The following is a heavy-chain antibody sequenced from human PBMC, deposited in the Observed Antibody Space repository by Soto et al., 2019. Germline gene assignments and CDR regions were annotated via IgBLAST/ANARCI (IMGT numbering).Heavy chain of an antibody. CDR3: ARSRSLRYCSGGSCYLDYYYYGMDV. D-gene: IGHD2-15*01. V-gene: IGHV5-51*01. J-gene: IGHJ6*02. Sequence: GESLKISCKGSGYSFTSYWIGWVRQMPGKGLEWMGNIYPGDSDTRYSPSFQGQVTISADKSISTAYLQWSSLKASDTAMYYCARSRSLRYCSGGSCYLDYYYYGMDVWGQGTTVTVSS. CDR1: GYSFTSYW. CDR2: IYPGDSDT.